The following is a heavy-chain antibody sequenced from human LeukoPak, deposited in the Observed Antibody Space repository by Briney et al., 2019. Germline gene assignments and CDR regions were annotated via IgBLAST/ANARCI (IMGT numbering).Heavy chain of an antibody. J-gene: IGHJ4*02. V-gene: IGHV3-30*09. CDR1: GFTLRHYA. Sequence: PGGSLRLSCATSGFTLRHYAMHWLRQAPGKGLEWVAVVSYDGAKIYYADPVKGRFAISRDNANSTLYLQMNNLTSDDTALYYCARARGAYLRYWGQGTLVTVSS. CDR3: ARARGAYLRY. D-gene: IGHD3-16*01. CDR2: VSYDGAKI.